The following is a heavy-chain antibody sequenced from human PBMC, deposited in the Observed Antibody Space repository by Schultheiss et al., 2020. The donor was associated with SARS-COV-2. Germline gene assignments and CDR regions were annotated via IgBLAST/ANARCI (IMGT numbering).Heavy chain of an antibody. CDR1: GGSVSSGSYY. J-gene: IGHJ5*02. CDR3: ARDIVVVVAARGWFDP. CDR2: IYYSGST. V-gene: IGHV4-31*03. Sequence: SQTLSLTCTVSGGSVSSGSYYWSWIRQPPGKGLEWIGYIYYSGSTYYNPSLKSRVTISVDTSKNQFSLKLSSVTAADTAVYYCARDIVVVVAARGWFDPWGQGTLVTVSS. D-gene: IGHD2-15*01.